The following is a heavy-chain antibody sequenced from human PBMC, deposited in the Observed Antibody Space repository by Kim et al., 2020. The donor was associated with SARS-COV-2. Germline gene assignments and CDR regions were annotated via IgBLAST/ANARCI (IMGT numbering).Heavy chain of an antibody. CDR2: IYHSGST. V-gene: IGHV4-59*02. CDR3: ARDTVRGGTDV. Sequence: GSGSGAPVSSHYWNWLRQSPGRGLEWIGYIYHSGSTDYNPSLISRVSMSIDVSKNQFTLRLRSVAAADTGVYYCARDTVRGGTDVWGQGTKVTV. J-gene: IGHJ6*02. CDR1: GAPVSSHY. D-gene: IGHD3-10*01.